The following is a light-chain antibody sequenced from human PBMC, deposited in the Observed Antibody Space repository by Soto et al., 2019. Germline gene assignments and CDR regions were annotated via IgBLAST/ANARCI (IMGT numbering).Light chain of an antibody. CDR2: GAS. Sequence: EIVLMQSPGTLSLSPGERATLSCRASQSVSSSYLAWYQQKPGQAPRLLIYGASSRATGIPDRFSVSGSGTDFTLTISRLEPEDFAVYYCQHYGTSALFGPGTKVDIK. J-gene: IGKJ3*01. CDR1: QSVSSSY. CDR3: QHYGTSAL. V-gene: IGKV3-20*01.